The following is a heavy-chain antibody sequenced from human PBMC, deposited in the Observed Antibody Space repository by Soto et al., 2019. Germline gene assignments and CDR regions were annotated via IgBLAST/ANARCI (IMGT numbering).Heavy chain of an antibody. CDR3: APQGVGATGYIY. J-gene: IGHJ4*02. D-gene: IGHD1-26*01. Sequence: PGGSLRLSCVVSGFTLSDYGLNWVRQAPGKRLEWVSYISDRGSRMFYADSVKGRFTISRDTANNSLHLQMNSLRVEDTAVYYCAPQGVGATGYIYWGQGTLVTVS. CDR1: GFTLSDYG. CDR2: ISDRGSRM. V-gene: IGHV3-48*01.